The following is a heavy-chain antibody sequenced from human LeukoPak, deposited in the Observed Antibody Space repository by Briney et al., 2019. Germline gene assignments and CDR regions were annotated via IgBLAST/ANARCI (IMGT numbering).Heavy chain of an antibody. CDR3: AKDPSRGYSGYDYFDY. CDR2: IKQDGSEK. CDR1: GFTFTTFW. J-gene: IGHJ4*02. V-gene: IGHV3-7*01. D-gene: IGHD5-12*01. Sequence: GGSLRLSCATSGFTFTTFWMHWVRQAPGKGLEWVANIKQDGSEKYYVDSAKGRFTISRDNSKNTLYLQMNSLRAEDTAVYYCAKDPSRGYSGYDYFDYWGQGNLVTVSS.